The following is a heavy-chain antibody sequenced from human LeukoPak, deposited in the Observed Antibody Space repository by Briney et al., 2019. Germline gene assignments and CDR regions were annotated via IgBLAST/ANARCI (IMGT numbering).Heavy chain of an antibody. CDR2: ISYDGSNK. Sequence: GGSLRLSCAASGFTFSSYAMHWVRQAPGKGLEWVAVISYDGSNKYYADSVKGRFTISRDNSKNTLYLQMISLRAEDTAVYYCARAPGYYDSSGYFDYWGQGTLVTVSS. CDR1: GFTFSSYA. V-gene: IGHV3-30-3*01. J-gene: IGHJ4*02. D-gene: IGHD3-22*01. CDR3: ARAPGYYDSSGYFDY.